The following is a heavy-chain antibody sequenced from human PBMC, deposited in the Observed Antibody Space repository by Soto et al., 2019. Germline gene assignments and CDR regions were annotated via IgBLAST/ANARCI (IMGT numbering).Heavy chain of an antibody. D-gene: IGHD2-2*01. J-gene: IGHJ5*02. CDR3: ARDGFCTSTTRRVGKWFDP. V-gene: IGHV4-34*01. CDR1: GGSFSGYY. Sequence: PSETLSLTCVVYGGSFSGYYWSWIRQSPGKGLEWIGRINHRGSTNYNPSLESRVTISVDTSKNQFSLKLPSVTAADTAMYYCARDGFCTSTTRRVGKWFDPLGQETLVAVSS. CDR2: INHRGST.